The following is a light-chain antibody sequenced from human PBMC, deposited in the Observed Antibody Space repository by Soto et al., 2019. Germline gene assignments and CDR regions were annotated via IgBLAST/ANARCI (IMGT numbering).Light chain of an antibody. Sequence: QSVLTQPPSVSGAPGQRVTISGTGSSSNIGAGYDVHWYQQLPGTAPKLLIYGNSNRPSGVPDRFSGSKSGTSASLAITGLQAEDEADYSCQSYDSSLSGSVFGGGTKLTVL. V-gene: IGLV1-40*01. J-gene: IGLJ2*01. CDR3: QSYDSSLSGSV. CDR2: GNS. CDR1: SSNIGAGYD.